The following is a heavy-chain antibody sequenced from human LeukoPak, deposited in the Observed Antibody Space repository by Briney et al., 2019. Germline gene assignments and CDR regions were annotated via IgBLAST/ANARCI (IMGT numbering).Heavy chain of an antibody. CDR3: ARGLTEKGYYYYYYMDV. Sequence: ASVKVSCKASGYTFTSYGIGWVRQAPGQGLEWMGWISAYNGNTNYAQKLQGRVTMTTDTSTSTAYMELRSLRSDDTAVYYCARGLTEKGYYYYYYMDVWGKGTTVTVSS. V-gene: IGHV1-18*01. CDR1: GYTFTSYG. CDR2: ISAYNGNT. J-gene: IGHJ6*03.